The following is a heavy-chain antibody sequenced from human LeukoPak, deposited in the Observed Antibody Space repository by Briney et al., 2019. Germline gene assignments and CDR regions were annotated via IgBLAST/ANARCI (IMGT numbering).Heavy chain of an antibody. J-gene: IGHJ4*02. Sequence: GASVKVSCKASGYTSTSYDINWVRQATGQGLEWMGWMNPNSGNTGYAQKFQGRVTMTRSTSVSTAYMELSSLRSEDTAVYYCAKARSGSYSTDFDYWGQGTLVTVSS. D-gene: IGHD1-26*01. V-gene: IGHV1-8*01. CDR2: MNPNSGNT. CDR3: AKARSGSYSTDFDY. CDR1: GYTSTSYD.